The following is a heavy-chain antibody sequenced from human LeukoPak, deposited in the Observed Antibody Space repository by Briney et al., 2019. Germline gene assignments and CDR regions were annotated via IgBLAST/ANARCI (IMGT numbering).Heavy chain of an antibody. J-gene: IGHJ6*03. D-gene: IGHD3-3*01. Sequence: SVKVSCKASGGTFSSYAISWVRQAPGQGLEWMGGIIPIFGTANYAQKFQGRVTITADKSTSTAYMELSSLRSEDTAVYYCARASYYDFWSGYSYYYYYMDVWGKGTTVTVSS. CDR2: IIPIFGTA. V-gene: IGHV1-69*06. CDR3: ARASYYDFWSGYSYYYYYMDV. CDR1: GGTFSSYA.